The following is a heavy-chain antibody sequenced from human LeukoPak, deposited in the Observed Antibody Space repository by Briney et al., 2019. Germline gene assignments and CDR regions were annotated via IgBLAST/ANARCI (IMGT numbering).Heavy chain of an antibody. CDR1: GFTFSSYA. CDR3: AKLKSFGSGSYWFDP. CDR2: ISGSSGST. J-gene: IGHJ5*02. D-gene: IGHD3-10*01. Sequence: PGGSLRLSCAASGFTFSSYAMSWVRQAPGKGLEWVSTISGSSGSTYYADSVKGRFTISRDNSKNTLYLQMNSLRAGDTAVYYCAKLKSFGSGSYWFDPWGQGTLVTVSS. V-gene: IGHV3-23*01.